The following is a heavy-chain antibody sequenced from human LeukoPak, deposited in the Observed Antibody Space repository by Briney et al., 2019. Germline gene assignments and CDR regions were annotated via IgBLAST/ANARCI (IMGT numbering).Heavy chain of an antibody. CDR2: ISSRSSTI. CDR1: GFTFSSYR. D-gene: IGHD4-17*01. V-gene: IGHV3-48*02. CDR3: ARCAYGEDYFDY. J-gene: IGHJ4*02. Sequence: PGGSLRLSCEASGFTFSSYRMNWVRQAPGKGLKWVSYISSRSSTIYYADSVKGRFTISRDNAKNSLYLQMNSLRDEDTAVYYCARCAYGEDYFDYWGQGTLVTVSS.